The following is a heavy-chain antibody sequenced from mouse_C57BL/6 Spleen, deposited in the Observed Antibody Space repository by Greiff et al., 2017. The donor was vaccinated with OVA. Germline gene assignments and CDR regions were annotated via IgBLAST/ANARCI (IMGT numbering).Heavy chain of an antibody. Sequence: QVQLQQSGAELARPGASVELSCKASGYTFTSYGISWVKQRTGQGLEWIGEIYPRSGNTYYNEKFKGKATLTADKSSSTAYMELRSLTSEDSAVYFCARSGSSSNYFDYWGQGTTLTVSS. D-gene: IGHD1-1*01. CDR2: IYPRSGNT. V-gene: IGHV1-81*01. CDR1: GYTFTSYG. CDR3: ARSGSSSNYFDY. J-gene: IGHJ2*01.